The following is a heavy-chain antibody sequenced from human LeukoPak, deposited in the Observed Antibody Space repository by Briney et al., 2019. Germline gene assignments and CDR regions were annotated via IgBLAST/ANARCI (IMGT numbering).Heavy chain of an antibody. Sequence: SVEVSCKASGYTFTGYYMHWVRQAPGQGLEWMGGIIPIFGTANYAQKFQGRVTITADESTSTAYMELSSLRSEDTAVYYCARGLIGGKYQLLGAAGRGAFDIWGQGTMVTVSS. D-gene: IGHD2-2*01. V-gene: IGHV1-69*13. CDR1: GYTFTGYY. CDR3: ARGLIGGKYQLLGAAGRGAFDI. J-gene: IGHJ3*02. CDR2: IIPIFGTA.